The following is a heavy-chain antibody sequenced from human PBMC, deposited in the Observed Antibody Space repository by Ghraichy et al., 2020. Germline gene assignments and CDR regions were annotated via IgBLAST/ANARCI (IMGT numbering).Heavy chain of an antibody. D-gene: IGHD3-3*01. Sequence: ASVKVSCKASGYTFTGYYMHWVRQAPGQGLEWMGWINPNSGGTNYAQKFQGWVTMTRDTSISTAYMELSRLRSDDTAVYYCARGPAIFGVVIGGMDVWGQGTTVTVSS. J-gene: IGHJ6*02. V-gene: IGHV1-2*04. CDR2: INPNSGGT. CDR3: ARGPAIFGVVIGGMDV. CDR1: GYTFTGYY.